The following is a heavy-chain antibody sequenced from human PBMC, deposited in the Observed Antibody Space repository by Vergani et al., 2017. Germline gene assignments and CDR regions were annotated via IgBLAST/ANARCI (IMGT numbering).Heavy chain of an antibody. CDR1: GYTYRSYY. Sequence: VKVVQSGAEVKAPGASVKVSCEASGYTYRSYYVHWVRQAPGQGLEWMGVINPGDSDTRYSPSFQGQVTISADKSISTAYLQWSSLKASDTAMYYCASSDYYDSSGYYYGDAFDIWGQGTMVTVSS. CDR2: INPGDSDT. V-gene: IGHV5-51*01. CDR3: ASSDYYDSSGYYYGDAFDI. J-gene: IGHJ3*02. D-gene: IGHD3-22*01.